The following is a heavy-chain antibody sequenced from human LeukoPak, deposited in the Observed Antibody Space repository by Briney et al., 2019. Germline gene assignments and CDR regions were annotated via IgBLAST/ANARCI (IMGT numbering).Heavy chain of an antibody. CDR2: FDPDDGET. D-gene: IGHD3-10*01. Sequence: ASVKVSCKVSGYTLTELSMHWVRQAPGKGLEWRGGFDPDDGETIYAQKFQGRVTMTEDTSTDTAYMELSSLRSEDTAVYYCATLNGARLLWLRITMDVWGQGTTVTVCS. CDR3: ATLNGARLLWLRITMDV. CDR1: GYTLTELS. J-gene: IGHJ6*01. V-gene: IGHV1-24*01.